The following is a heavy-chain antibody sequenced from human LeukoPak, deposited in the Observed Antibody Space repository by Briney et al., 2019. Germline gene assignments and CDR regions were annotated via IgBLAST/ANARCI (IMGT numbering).Heavy chain of an antibody. CDR1: GFTFDDYA. CDR2: ISWNSGSI. Sequence: GGSLRLSCAASGFTFDDYAIHWVRQAPGKGLEWVSGISWNSGSIGYADSVKGRFTISRDNAKNSLYLQMNSLRAEDTAVYYCARVYGWLLWGQGTLVTVSS. D-gene: IGHD3-16*01. V-gene: IGHV3-9*01. CDR3: ARVYGWLL. J-gene: IGHJ4*02.